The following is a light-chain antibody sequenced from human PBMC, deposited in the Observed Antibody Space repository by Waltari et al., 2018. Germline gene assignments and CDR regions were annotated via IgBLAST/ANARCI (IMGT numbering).Light chain of an antibody. V-gene: IGLV4-60*03. CDR1: SGHSSYI. CDR3: ETWDSNTHV. J-gene: IGLJ1*01. Sequence: QPVLTQSSSASASLGSSVKLTCTLSSGHSSYIIAWHQQQPGKAPRFLLKLEGSGTSNRGSGVPDRFSGSSSGADRYLTISNLQSEDETDYYCETWDSNTHVFGTGTKVTVL. CDR2: LEGSGTS.